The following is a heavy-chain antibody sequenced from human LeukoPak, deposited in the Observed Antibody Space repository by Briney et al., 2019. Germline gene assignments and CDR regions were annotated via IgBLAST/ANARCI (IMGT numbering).Heavy chain of an antibody. Sequence: GKXLXXVSAISGSGGRRYYADSVKGRFTISRDNSKNTLYMQMNSLRAEDTAVYYCAKVGSVAAAGTYHVDYWGQGTLVTVSS. J-gene: IGHJ4*02. CDR3: AKVGSVAAAGTYHVDY. V-gene: IGHV3-23*01. CDR2: ISGSGGRR. D-gene: IGHD6-13*01.